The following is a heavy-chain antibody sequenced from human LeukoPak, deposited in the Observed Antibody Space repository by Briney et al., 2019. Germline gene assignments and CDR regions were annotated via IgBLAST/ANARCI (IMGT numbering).Heavy chain of an antibody. CDR1: GFTFGDYA. Sequence: PGRSLRLSCTASGFTFGDYAMSWFRQAPGKGLEWVGFIRSKAYGGTTEYAASVKGRFTISRDDSKSIAYLQMNSLKTEDTAVYYCTYPDAWNYVAYWGQGTLVTVSS. CDR2: IRSKAYGGTT. V-gene: IGHV3-49*03. CDR3: TYPDAWNYVAY. J-gene: IGHJ4*02. D-gene: IGHD1-1*01.